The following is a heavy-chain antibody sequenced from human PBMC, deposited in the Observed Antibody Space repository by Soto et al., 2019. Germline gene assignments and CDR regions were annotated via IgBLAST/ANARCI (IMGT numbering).Heavy chain of an antibody. J-gene: IGHJ3*02. Sequence: SGPTLVNPTQTLTLTCTFSGFSLSTSGMCVSWICQPPGKALEWPALIDWDDDKYYSTSLKTRLTISKDTSKNQVVLTMTNMDPVDTATYYCARIRDYDSSGYYEGAFDIWGQGTMVTVSS. V-gene: IGHV2-70*01. CDR2: IDWDDDK. CDR1: GFSLSTSGMC. D-gene: IGHD3-22*01. CDR3: ARIRDYDSSGYYEGAFDI.